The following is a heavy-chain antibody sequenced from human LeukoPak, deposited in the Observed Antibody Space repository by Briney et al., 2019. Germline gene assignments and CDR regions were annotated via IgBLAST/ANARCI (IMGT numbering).Heavy chain of an antibody. D-gene: IGHD1-26*01. J-gene: IGHJ4*02. Sequence: GGSLRLSCAASGFTFSSYSMDWVRQAPGKGLEWVSFISSSSAHINYADSVKGRFTISRDNPRNSLYLQMNSLRAEDTAVYYCARDIGGSYTAIDYWGQGTLVTVSS. CDR2: ISSSSAHI. CDR1: GFTFSSYS. V-gene: IGHV3-21*01. CDR3: ARDIGGSYTAIDY.